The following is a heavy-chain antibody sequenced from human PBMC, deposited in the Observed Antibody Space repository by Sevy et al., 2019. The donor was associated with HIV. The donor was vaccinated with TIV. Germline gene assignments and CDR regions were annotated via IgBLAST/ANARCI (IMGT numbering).Heavy chain of an antibody. V-gene: IGHV4-59*01. CDR1: GGSISSYY. CDR3: ARDLYSYGYGYYYYYGMDV. Sequence: SETLSLTCTVSGGSISSYYWSWIRQPPGKGLEWIGSIYYSGSTNYNPSLKSRVTISVDTSKNQFSLKLSSVTAADTAVYYCARDLYSYGYGYYYYYGMDVWGQGTTVTVSS. D-gene: IGHD5-18*01. J-gene: IGHJ6*02. CDR2: IYYSGST.